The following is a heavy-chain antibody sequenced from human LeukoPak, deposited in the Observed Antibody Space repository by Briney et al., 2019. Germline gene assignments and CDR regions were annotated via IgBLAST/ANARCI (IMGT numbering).Heavy chain of an antibody. V-gene: IGHV4-34*01. D-gene: IGHD3-9*01. Sequence: SETLSLTCAVYGGSFSGYYWSWIRQPPGKGLEWIGEINHSGSTNYNPSLKSRVTISVDTSKNQFSLKLSSVTAADTAVYYCARTDILTGYSRGFFDYWGQGTLVTVSS. CDR3: ARTDILTGYSRGFFDY. J-gene: IGHJ4*02. CDR2: INHSGST. CDR1: GGSFSGYY.